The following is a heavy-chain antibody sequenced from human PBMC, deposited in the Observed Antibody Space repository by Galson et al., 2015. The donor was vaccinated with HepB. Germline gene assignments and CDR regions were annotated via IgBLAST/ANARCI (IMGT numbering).Heavy chain of an antibody. D-gene: IGHD1-26*01. CDR3: VRDSGIVGATGYDFEY. CDR1: GRSFSGYY. J-gene: IGHJ4*02. CDR2: INHSGST. V-gene: IGHV4-34*10. Sequence: CAVYGRSFSGYYWSRIRQPPGRGLERIGEINHSGSTNYNPSLKSRITMSLDTPKNQFSLKLTSVTAADTAVYYCVRDSGIVGATGYDFEYWGQGALVTVSS.